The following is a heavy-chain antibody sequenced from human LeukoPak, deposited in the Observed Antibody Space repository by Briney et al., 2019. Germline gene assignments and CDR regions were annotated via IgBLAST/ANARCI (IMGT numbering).Heavy chain of an antibody. CDR3: TARPGRSMARGANYFDI. CDR2: IRSKTDGGTT. J-gene: IGHJ3*02. CDR1: GFTFSNAW. Sequence: GGSLRLSCAASGFTFSNAWMSWVRQAPGKGLEWVGRIRSKTDGGTTDYAAPVKGRFTISRDDSKNTLYLQMNSLKTEDTAVYYCTARPGRSMARGANYFDIWGQGTMVTVSS. V-gene: IGHV3-15*01. D-gene: IGHD3-10*01.